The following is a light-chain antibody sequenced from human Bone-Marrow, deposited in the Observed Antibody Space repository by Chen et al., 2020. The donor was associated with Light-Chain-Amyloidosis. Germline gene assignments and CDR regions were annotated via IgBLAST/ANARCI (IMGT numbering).Light chain of an antibody. J-gene: IGLJ1*01. CDR3: QAWDSSTGV. V-gene: IGLV3-1*01. CDR2: QDG. Sequence: SFELTQPPSVSVSPGQTASITCSGDKLGDTFACWYQQKSGQSPVLVIYQDGKRPSSIPERFSGSKSGRTATLTISGTQPMDEADYYCQAWDSSTGVFGTGTKVTVL. CDR1: KLGDTF.